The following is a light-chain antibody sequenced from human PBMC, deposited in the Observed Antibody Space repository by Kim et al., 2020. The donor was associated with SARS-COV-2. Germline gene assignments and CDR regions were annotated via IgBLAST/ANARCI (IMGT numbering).Light chain of an antibody. CDR1: KLGDKY. CDR2: QDS. Sequence: VSPGQTASITCSGDKLGDKYACWYQQKPGQSPVVVIYQDSKRPSGIPERFSGSNSGNTSTLTISGTQAMNEADYYCQAWDSSTAVFGTGTKVTVL. CDR3: QAWDSSTAV. J-gene: IGLJ1*01. V-gene: IGLV3-1*01.